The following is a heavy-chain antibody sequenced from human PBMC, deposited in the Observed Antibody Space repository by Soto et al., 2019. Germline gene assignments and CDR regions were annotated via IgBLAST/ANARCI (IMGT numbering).Heavy chain of an antibody. V-gene: IGHV1-69*12. CDR1: GGTFSSYA. D-gene: IGHD1-7*01. CDR3: ARVRIGTTSYYFDY. CDR2: IIPIFGTA. Sequence: QVQLVQSGAEVKKPGSSVKVSCKASGGTFSSYAISWVRQAPGQGLEWMGGIIPIFGTANYAQKFQGRVTITADESTSTAYMELSSLRSEDTVVYYCARVRIGTTSYYFDYWGQGTLVTVSS. J-gene: IGHJ4*02.